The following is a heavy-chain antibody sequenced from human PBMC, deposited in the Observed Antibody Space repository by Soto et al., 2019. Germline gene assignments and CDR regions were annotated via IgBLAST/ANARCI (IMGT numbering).Heavy chain of an antibody. Sequence: GGSLRLSCAASGFTFSDHYMSWIRQAPGKGLEWIGYSSNSGSFTRYADSVKGRFSISRDNAKNSLYLEINSLRGDDTATYFCVRSGDNYNLLDYWGQGTPVTVS. V-gene: IGHV3-11*06. D-gene: IGHD1-1*01. CDR1: GFTFSDHY. CDR2: SSNSGSFT. CDR3: VRSGDNYNLLDY. J-gene: IGHJ4*02.